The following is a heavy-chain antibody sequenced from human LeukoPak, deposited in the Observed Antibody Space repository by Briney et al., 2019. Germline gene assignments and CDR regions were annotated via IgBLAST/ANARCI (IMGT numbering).Heavy chain of an antibody. CDR1: GFTFSSYA. Sequence: GGSLRLSCAASGFTFSSYAMNWVRQAPGKGLEWVSAISGSGAYTYYADSVKGRFTISRDNSKNTLYLQMNSLRAEGTAVYYCAKGPQLHSISWFDPWGQGTLVTVSS. D-gene: IGHD2-2*01. J-gene: IGHJ5*02. V-gene: IGHV3-23*01. CDR3: AKGPQLHSISWFDP. CDR2: ISGSGAYT.